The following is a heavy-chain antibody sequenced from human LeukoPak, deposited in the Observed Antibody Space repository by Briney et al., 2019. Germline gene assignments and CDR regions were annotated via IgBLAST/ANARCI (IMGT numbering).Heavy chain of an antibody. D-gene: IGHD2-2*01. CDR2: ISFDGSNK. V-gene: IGHV3-30*18. Sequence: GGSLRLSCAASGFTFSSYGIHWVRQAPGKGLEWVAVISFDGSNKYYADSVKGRFTISRDNSKNTLSLQMDSLRAEDTAVYYCAKGKGRYCGSNSCYEFDYWGQGTLVTVSS. CDR1: GFTFSSYG. J-gene: IGHJ4*02. CDR3: AKGKGRYCGSNSCYEFDY.